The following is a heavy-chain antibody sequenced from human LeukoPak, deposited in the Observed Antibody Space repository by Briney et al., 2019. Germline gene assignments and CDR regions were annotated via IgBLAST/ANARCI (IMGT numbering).Heavy chain of an antibody. D-gene: IGHD6-13*01. CDR1: GGSINNGDYY. V-gene: IGHV4-30-2*01. CDR3: ARVGSIAAAGTPDY. Sequence: SQTLSLTCTVSGGSINNGDYYWTWIRQPPGKGLEWIGYIYNSGSTYYNPSLKSRVTISVDRSKNQFSLKLSSVTAADTAVYYCARVGSIAAAGTPDYWGQGTLVTVSS. CDR2: IYNSGST. J-gene: IGHJ4*02.